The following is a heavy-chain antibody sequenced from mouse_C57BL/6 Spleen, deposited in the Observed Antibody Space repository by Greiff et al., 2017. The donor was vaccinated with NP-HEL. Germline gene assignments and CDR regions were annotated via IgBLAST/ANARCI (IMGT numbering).Heavy chain of an antibody. CDR1: GYAFSSSW. Sequence: QVQLQQSGPELVKPGASVKISCKASGYAFSSSWMNWVKQRPGKGLEWIGRIYPGDGDTNYNGKFKGKATLTADKSASTAYMQLSSLTSEDSAVYFCAAYGYDEGDAMDYWGQGTSVTVSS. D-gene: IGHD2-2*01. CDR3: AAYGYDEGDAMDY. J-gene: IGHJ4*01. CDR2: IYPGDGDT. V-gene: IGHV1-82*01.